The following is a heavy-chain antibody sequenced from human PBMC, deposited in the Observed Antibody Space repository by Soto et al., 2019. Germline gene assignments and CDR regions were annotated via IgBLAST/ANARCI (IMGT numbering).Heavy chain of an antibody. CDR2: IIPIVGTA. J-gene: IGHJ4*02. V-gene: IGHV1-69*06. D-gene: IGHD3-16*01. CDR3: ARVRRAMLEAYYFDY. Sequence: QVQLVQSGAEVKKPGSSVKVSCKASGGTFSSYAINWVRQAPGQGREWMGGIIPIVGTAHYAQKFQGRVTITADKSTSTAYMELRSMRSEDTAVYYCARVRRAMLEAYYFDYWGQGTLVTVSS. CDR1: GGTFSSYA.